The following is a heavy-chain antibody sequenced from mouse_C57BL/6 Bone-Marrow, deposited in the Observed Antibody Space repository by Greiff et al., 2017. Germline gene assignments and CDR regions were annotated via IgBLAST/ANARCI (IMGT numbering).Heavy chain of an antibody. V-gene: IGHV1-69*01. J-gene: IGHJ1*03. CDR1: GYTFTSYW. CDR3: ARDIYYGSSSF. Sequence: QVQLQHPGAELVMPGASVKLSCKASGYTFTSYWMHWVKQRPGQGLEWIGEIDPSDSYTNYNQKFKGKSTLTVDKSSSTAYMQLSSLTSEDSAVYYCARDIYYGSSSFWGTGTTVTVSS. CDR2: IDPSDSYT. D-gene: IGHD1-1*01.